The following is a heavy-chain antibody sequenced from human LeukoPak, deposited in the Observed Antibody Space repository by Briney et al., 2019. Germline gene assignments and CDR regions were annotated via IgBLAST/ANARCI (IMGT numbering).Heavy chain of an antibody. V-gene: IGHV4-39*07. Sequence: SETLSLTCTVSGGSISSSSYYWGWIRQPPGKGLEWIGSIYYSGSTYYNPSLKSRVTVSVDTSKNQFSLKLSSVTPEDTAVYYCARENGPGPAGFDIWGQGTMVTISS. CDR3: ARENGPGPAGFDI. J-gene: IGHJ3*02. CDR2: IYYSGST. CDR1: GGSISSSSYY. D-gene: IGHD1-1*01.